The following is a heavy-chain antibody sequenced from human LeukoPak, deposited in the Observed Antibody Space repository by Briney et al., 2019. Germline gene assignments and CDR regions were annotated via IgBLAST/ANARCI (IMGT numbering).Heavy chain of an antibody. CDR2: INHSGYT. CDR1: GVPFSNYY. J-gene: IGHJ4*02. D-gene: IGHD6-19*01. CDR3: TRALAGHPD. Sequence: SETLSLTCGVSGVPFSNYYWSWVRQSPTQGREWIGEINHSGYTNYNPSLKSRVTMSIDTSKNQFSLKLTSVTAADAGVYYCTRALAGHPDWGQGTLVTVSS. V-gene: IGHV4-34*01.